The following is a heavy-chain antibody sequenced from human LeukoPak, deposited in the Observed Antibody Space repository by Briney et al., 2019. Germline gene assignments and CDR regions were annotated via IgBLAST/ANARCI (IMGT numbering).Heavy chain of an antibody. J-gene: IGHJ4*02. CDR1: GVSISSSGYY. D-gene: IGHD3-22*01. CDR2: IYYSGST. V-gene: IGHV4-39*07. Sequence: SETLSLTCTVSGVSISSSGYYWGWIRQPPGKGLEWIGSIYYSGSTYYNPSLKSRVTISVDTSKNQFSLKLSSVTAADTAVYYCARDSRDSSGYYYRVDYWGQGTLVTVSS. CDR3: ARDSRDSSGYYYRVDY.